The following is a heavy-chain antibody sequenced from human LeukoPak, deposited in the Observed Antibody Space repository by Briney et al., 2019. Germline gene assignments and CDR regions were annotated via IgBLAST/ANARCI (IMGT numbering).Heavy chain of an antibody. Sequence: PGGCLRLSCAASGFTFSSYSMNWVRQAPGKGLEWVSSINSSSSYIYYADSVKGRFTISRDNAKNSLYLQMNSLRAEDTAVYYCARTRLYYYDSSGYYRDYFDYWGQGTLVTVSS. CDR3: ARTRLYYYDSSGYYRDYFDY. CDR2: INSSSSYI. D-gene: IGHD3-22*01. J-gene: IGHJ4*02. CDR1: GFTFSSYS. V-gene: IGHV3-21*01.